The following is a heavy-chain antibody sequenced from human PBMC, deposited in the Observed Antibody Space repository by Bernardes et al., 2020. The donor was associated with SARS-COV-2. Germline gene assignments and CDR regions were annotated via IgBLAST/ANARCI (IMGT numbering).Heavy chain of an antibody. CDR3: AVRISGCVY. CDR1: GFTVTKNY. J-gene: IGHJ4*02. D-gene: IGHD2-21*01. Sequence: SLSLSCAASGFTVTKNYMSWVRQAPGQGLEWVSHIYDGGRPYYADSVRGRFAISRDNSKNTFNLEVNNLRVEDTGVYYCAVRISGCVYWGKGTLLTVSS. V-gene: IGHV3-66*01. CDR2: IYDGGRP.